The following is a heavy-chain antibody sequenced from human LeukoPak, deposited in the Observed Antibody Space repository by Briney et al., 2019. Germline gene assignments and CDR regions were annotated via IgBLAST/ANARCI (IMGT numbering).Heavy chain of an antibody. J-gene: IGHJ6*02. CDR2: INPSGGST. CDR1: GYTFTGYY. D-gene: IGHD3-16*01. CDR3: ARGAFGFDYYYGMDV. Sequence: GASVKASCKASGYTFTGYYVHWGRQAPGQGLEWMGIINPSGGSTSYAQKFQGRVTMTRDTSTSTVYMELSSLRSEDTAVYYCARGAFGFDYYYGMDVWGQGTTVTVSS. V-gene: IGHV1-46*01.